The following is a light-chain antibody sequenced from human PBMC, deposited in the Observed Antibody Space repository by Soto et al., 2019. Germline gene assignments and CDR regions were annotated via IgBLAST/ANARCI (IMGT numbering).Light chain of an antibody. Sequence: EILFTQSPGTLSLSPGERATLSCRASQTFSNSFLSWFQQIPGQAPRLLIYGASMTATGIPDRLSGSGSGTDFTLTIRRLEPEDFAVYYCQQCGSSSTFGQGTRLEIK. J-gene: IGKJ5*01. CDR1: QTFSNSF. V-gene: IGKV3-20*01. CDR3: QQCGSSST. CDR2: GAS.